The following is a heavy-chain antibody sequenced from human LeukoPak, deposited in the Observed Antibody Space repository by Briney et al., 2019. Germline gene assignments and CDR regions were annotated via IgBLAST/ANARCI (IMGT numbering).Heavy chain of an antibody. V-gene: IGHV1-2*02. CDR1: GCTFTGYY. D-gene: IGHD5-18*01. CDR3: ARDPSGYSYGYYYGMDV. Sequence: ASVKVSCKASGCTFTGYYRHWVRQAPGQGLGWMGWINPISGGTNSAQHFQGRVTMTRDTSTSTAYMELRSLRSDDTAVYYCARDPSGYSYGYYYGMDVWGQGTTVTVSS. J-gene: IGHJ6*02. CDR2: INPISGGT.